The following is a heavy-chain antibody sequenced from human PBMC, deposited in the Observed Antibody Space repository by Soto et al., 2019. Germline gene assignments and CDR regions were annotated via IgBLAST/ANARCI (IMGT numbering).Heavy chain of an antibody. CDR3: ARVLISGWMGTGSYYGMDV. J-gene: IGHJ6*02. Sequence: SETLSLTCAVFGDSISSGGYSWGWIRQPPGKGLEWIGYSYHSGSTYYSPAPKSRVTISLDMSKNQFSLELNSVTAADTAVYYCARVLISGWMGTGSYYGMDVWGQVPTVPVSS. V-gene: IGHV4-30-2*01. CDR2: SYHSGST. D-gene: IGHD6-19*01. CDR1: GDSISSGGYS.